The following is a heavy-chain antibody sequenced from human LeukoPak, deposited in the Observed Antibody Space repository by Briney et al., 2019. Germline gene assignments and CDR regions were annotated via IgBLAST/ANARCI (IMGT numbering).Heavy chain of an antibody. V-gene: IGHV4-39*07. Sequence: KPSETLSLTCTVSGGSISSSSYYWGWIRQPPGKGLEWIGSIYYSGSTYYNPSLKSRVTISVDTSKNQFSLKLSSVTAADTAVYYCARDWHDYGDLTEFAGMPDYWGQGTLVTVSS. CDR3: ARDWHDYGDLTEFAGMPDY. D-gene: IGHD4-17*01. CDR1: GGSISSSSYY. CDR2: IYYSGST. J-gene: IGHJ4*02.